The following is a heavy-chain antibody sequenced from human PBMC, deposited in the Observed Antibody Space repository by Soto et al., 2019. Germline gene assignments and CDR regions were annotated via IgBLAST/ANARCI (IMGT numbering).Heavy chain of an antibody. CDR1: GYTFTSFA. D-gene: IGHD3-22*01. Sequence: ASVKVSCKASGYTFTSFAMHWVRQAPGQRLEWMGWINAGNGNTKYSQKFQGRVTITRDTSASTAYMELNSLRSEDTAVYYCAREGHSSGNNWFAPRGQRTPVPVSS. J-gene: IGHJ5*02. V-gene: IGHV1-3*01. CDR2: INAGNGNT. CDR3: AREGHSSGNNWFAP.